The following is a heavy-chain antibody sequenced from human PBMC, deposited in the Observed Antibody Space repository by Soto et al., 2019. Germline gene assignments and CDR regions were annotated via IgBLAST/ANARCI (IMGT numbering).Heavy chain of an antibody. J-gene: IGHJ6*03. Sequence: SHTLSLPCAISGNSVSSNSAALNCSNQSPSRGLEWLGRTYYMSRWYNDYAVSVRSRITVNPDTSKNQFSLQLTSVTPEDTAVYYCAGTTSHYWYYMDVWGKGTTVTVSS. CDR3: AGTTSHYWYYMDV. CDR1: GNSVSSNSAA. CDR2: TYYMSRWYN. D-gene: IGHD1-7*01. V-gene: IGHV6-1*01.